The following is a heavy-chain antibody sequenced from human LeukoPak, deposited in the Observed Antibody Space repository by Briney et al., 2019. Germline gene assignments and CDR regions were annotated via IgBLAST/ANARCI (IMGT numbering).Heavy chain of an antibody. J-gene: IGHJ4*02. D-gene: IGHD3-22*01. CDR1: TXTXXT. CDR3: ANPRYDSSGYYYVD. Sequence: TXTXXTMXXLRQAPGQRLDWMGXINGGSGNTKYSPEFQGRVTITRDTSASTAYMELSSLRSEDTAVYYCANPRYDSSGYYYVDWGQGTLVTVSS. CDR2: INGGSGNT. V-gene: IGHV1-3*01.